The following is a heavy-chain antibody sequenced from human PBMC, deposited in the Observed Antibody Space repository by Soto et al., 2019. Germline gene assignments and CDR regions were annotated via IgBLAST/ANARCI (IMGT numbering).Heavy chain of an antibody. V-gene: IGHV4-61*08. CDR3: ARHFKRIMDPAPYGMDV. Sequence: PSETLSLTCAVSGDSINSGDYYWSWIRQPPGKGLEWIGSIYYSGSTNYNPSLKSRVTISVDTSKNQFSLKLSSVTAADTAVYYCARHFKRIMDPAPYGMDVWGQGTTVTVSS. D-gene: IGHD3-16*01. CDR2: IYYSGST. CDR1: GDSINSGDYY. J-gene: IGHJ6*02.